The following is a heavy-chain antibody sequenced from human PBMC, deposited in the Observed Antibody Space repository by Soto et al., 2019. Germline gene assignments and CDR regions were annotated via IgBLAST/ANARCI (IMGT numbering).Heavy chain of an antibody. CDR1: GGSISSYY. CDR2: IYYGGST. J-gene: IGHJ4*02. CDR3: AKNWNWGSLVH. V-gene: IGHV4-59*08. Sequence: SETLSLTCTVSGGSISSYYWSWIRQSPGKGLEWIGFIYYGGSTNYNPSLKSRVTISVDTPKNQFSLKLSSVTAADTAVYYCAKNWNWGSLVHWGQGTLVT. D-gene: IGHD7-27*01.